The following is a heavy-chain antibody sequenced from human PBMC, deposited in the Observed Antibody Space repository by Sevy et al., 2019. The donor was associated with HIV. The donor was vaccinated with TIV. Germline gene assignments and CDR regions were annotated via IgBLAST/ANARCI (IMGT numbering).Heavy chain of an antibody. J-gene: IGHJ4*02. V-gene: IGHV3-30*02. Sequence: GGSLRLSCTASGFTFSNFGMHWVRQVPGKGLEWVTFIRYDGSDKYYAASVKGRFTISRDDSKNTLYLQMDSLRAEDTAIYYCAKDLAGPSRRYFDYRGQGTLVTVSS. CDR2: IRYDGSDK. CDR3: AKDLAGPSRRYFDY. D-gene: IGHD2-2*01. CDR1: GFTFSNFG.